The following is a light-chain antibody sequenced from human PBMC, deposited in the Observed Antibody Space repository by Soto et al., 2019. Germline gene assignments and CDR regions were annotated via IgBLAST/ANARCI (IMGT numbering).Light chain of an antibody. V-gene: IGKV3-20*01. CDR1: QSVGSR. Sequence: EIVMTQSPGTLSLSPGERATLSCRASQSVGSRLAWYQQKPGQAPRLLISGASNRAAGIPDRFSGSGSGTDFTLTISRLEPEDVAVYYCQQYGSAVTFGGGTKVDIK. CDR2: GAS. J-gene: IGKJ4*01. CDR3: QQYGSAVT.